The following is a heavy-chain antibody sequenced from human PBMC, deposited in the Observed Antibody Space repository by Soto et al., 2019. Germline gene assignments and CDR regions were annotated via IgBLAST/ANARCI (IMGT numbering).Heavy chain of an antibody. CDR2: ISGSGGST. CDR1: GFTFSSYA. J-gene: IGHJ3*02. V-gene: IGHV3-23*01. D-gene: IGHD2-15*01. Sequence: PGGSLRLSCAASGFTFSSYAMSWVRQAPGKGLERVSAISGSGGSTYYADSVKGRFTISRDNSKNTLYLQMNSLRAEDTAVYNWAKNLCSVGSCYPEIYDAFDIGGQGKMVTVSS. CDR3: AKNLCSVGSCYPEIYDAFDI.